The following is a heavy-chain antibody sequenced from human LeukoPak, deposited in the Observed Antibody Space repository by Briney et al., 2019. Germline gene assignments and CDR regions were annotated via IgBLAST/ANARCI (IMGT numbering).Heavy chain of an antibody. CDR2: ISYDGSNK. CDR3: ARAQNTVITDY. Sequence: GGSLRLSCAASGFTFSSYAMHWVRQAPGKGLEWVAVISYDGSNKYYADSVKGRFTISRDNSKNTLYLQMNSLRAEDTAVYYCARAQNTVITDYWGQGTLVTVSS. D-gene: IGHD4-17*01. CDR1: GFTFSSYA. V-gene: IGHV3-30-3*01. J-gene: IGHJ4*02.